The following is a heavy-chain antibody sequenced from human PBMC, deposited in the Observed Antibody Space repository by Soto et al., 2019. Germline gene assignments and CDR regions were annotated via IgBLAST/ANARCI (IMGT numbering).Heavy chain of an antibody. D-gene: IGHD1-1*01. J-gene: IGHJ4*02. CDR3: ASQLESTTYFDY. CDR1: GGSISNSAYF. V-gene: IGHV4-39*01. CDR2: ISHTGSP. Sequence: SETLSLTCTVSGGSISNSAYFWARMRQPPGKGLEWVGTISHTGSPRYNPSLKSRVTISVDTSKNQFSLRLPSVTAADTAVFYCASQLESTTYFDYWGRGTLVTVSS.